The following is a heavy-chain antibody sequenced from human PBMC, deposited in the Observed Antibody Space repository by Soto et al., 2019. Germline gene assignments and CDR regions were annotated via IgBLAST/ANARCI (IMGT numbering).Heavy chain of an antibody. CDR1: GFDLRNYE. V-gene: IGHV3-48*03. J-gene: IGHJ4*02. D-gene: IGHD2-21*02. Sequence: GGSLRLSCAVSGFDLRNYEMNWVRQVPGKGLEWISKISGSNNNIYYADSVQGRFTISRDDANNVLFLQMNSLRAEDTATYHCATEELCGADCYFFKHWGQGTLVTVSS. CDR2: ISGSNNNI. CDR3: ATEELCGADCYFFKH.